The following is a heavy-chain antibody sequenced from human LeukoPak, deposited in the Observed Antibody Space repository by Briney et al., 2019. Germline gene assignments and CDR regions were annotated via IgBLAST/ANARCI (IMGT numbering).Heavy chain of an antibody. J-gene: IGHJ4*02. CDR1: GFTFSDHY. Sequence: PGGSLRLSCAVSGFTFSDHYMDWFRQAPGKGLEWVGRIRNKANSYTTEYAASVKGRFTISRDDSKNSVYLQMNSLETEDTAVYYCAVGYCSGGDCYVSNYWGQGTLVTVSS. V-gene: IGHV3-72*01. CDR3: AVGYCSGGDCYVSNY. CDR2: IRNKANSYTT. D-gene: IGHD2-15*01.